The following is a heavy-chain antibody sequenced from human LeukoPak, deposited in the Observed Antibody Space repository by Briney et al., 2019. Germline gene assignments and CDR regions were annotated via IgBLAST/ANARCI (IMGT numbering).Heavy chain of an antibody. V-gene: IGHV1-3*01. J-gene: IGHJ4*02. Sequence: GASVKVSCKASGYTFTSYAMHWVRQAPGQRLEWMGWINAGNGNTKYSQKFQGRVTITRDTSASTAYMELSSLRSEDTAVYYCAKGGGGGESSGSDYWGQGTLVTVSS. CDR2: INAGNGNT. CDR1: GYTFTSYA. CDR3: AKGGGGGESSGSDY. D-gene: IGHD3-10*01.